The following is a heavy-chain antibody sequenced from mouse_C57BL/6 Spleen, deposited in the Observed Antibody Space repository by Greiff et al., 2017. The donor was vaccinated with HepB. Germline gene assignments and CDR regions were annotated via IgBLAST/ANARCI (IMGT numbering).Heavy chain of an antibody. CDR2: INYDGSST. J-gene: IGHJ1*03. V-gene: IGHV5-16*01. CDR1: GFTFSDYY. D-gene: IGHD2-14*01. Sequence: EVKLVESEGGLVQPGSSMKLSCTASGFTFSDYYMAWVRQVPEKGLEWVANINYDGSSTYYLDSLKSRFIISRDNAKNILYLQMSSLKSEDTATYYCASLGNWYFDVWGTGTTVTVSS. CDR3: ASLGNWYFDV.